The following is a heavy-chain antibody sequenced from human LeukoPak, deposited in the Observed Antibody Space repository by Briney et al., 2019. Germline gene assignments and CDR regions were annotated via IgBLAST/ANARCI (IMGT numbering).Heavy chain of an antibody. CDR3: ARVPLVYCGGDCYLFDY. Sequence: GSSVKVSCKASGGTFSSYAISWVRQAPGQGLEWMGGIIPIFGTANYAQKFQGRVTITADESTSTAYMELSSLRSEDTAVYYCARVPLVYCGGDCYLFDYWGQGTLVTVSS. CDR1: GGTFSSYA. D-gene: IGHD2-21*02. V-gene: IGHV1-69*01. CDR2: IIPIFGTA. J-gene: IGHJ4*02.